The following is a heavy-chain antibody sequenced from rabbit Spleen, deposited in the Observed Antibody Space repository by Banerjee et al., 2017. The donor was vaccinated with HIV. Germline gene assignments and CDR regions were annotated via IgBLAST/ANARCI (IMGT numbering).Heavy chain of an antibody. CDR3: GRDLAGAIGWNFNL. Sequence: QSLEESGGGLVKPEGSLKLSCKASGFDFSSYGVSWVRQAPGKGLEWIACINTATGKAVYASWAKGRLTISKTSSTTVTLQMTSLTAADTATYFCGRDLAGAIGWNFNLWGPGTLVTVS. V-gene: IGHV1S40*01. CDR1: GFDFSSYG. J-gene: IGHJ4*01. D-gene: IGHD4-1*01. CDR2: INTATGKA.